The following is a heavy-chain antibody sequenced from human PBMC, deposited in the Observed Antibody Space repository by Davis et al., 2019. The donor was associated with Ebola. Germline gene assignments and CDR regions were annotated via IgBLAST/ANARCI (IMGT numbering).Heavy chain of an antibody. Sequence: SETLSLTCTVSGGSISSYYWSWIRQPPGKGLEWIGSIYYSGSTNYNPSLKSRVTISVDTSKNQFSLKLSSVTAADTAVYYCARDITMIVGNAFDIWGQGTMVTVSS. CDR3: ARDITMIVGNAFDI. D-gene: IGHD3-22*01. CDR1: GGSISSYY. CDR2: IYYSGST. V-gene: IGHV4-59*12. J-gene: IGHJ3*02.